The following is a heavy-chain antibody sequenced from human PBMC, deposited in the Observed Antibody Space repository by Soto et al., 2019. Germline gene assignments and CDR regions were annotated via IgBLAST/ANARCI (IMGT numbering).Heavy chain of an antibody. D-gene: IGHD3-22*01. Sequence: GGSLRLSCAASGFTFSSYWMHWVRQAPGKGLVWVSRINSDGSSTSYADSVKGRFTISRDNAKNTLYLQMNSLRAEDTAVYYCARVLNYYDSSGYSPDAFDIWGQGTMVTVSS. V-gene: IGHV3-74*01. J-gene: IGHJ3*02. CDR3: ARVLNYYDSSGYSPDAFDI. CDR1: GFTFSSYW. CDR2: INSDGSST.